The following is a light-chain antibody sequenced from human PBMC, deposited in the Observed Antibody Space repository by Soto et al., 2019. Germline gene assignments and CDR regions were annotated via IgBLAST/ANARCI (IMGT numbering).Light chain of an antibody. CDR1: QRVLYSSNNKNY. Sequence: DIVMTQSPDSLAVSLGERATINCKSSQRVLYSSNNKNYLAWYQQKPGKAPKILIYAGSTLQSGVPSRFIGSGLVTDFTLTISSLQPEDFATYYCQQGYSAPHTFGGGTKVDIK. CDR3: QQGYSAPHT. J-gene: IGKJ4*01. V-gene: IGKV4-1*01. CDR2: AGS.